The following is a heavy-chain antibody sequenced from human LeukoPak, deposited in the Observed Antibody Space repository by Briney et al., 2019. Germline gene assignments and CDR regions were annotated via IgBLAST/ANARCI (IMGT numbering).Heavy chain of an antibody. CDR3: AREEIRSWFDP. V-gene: IGHV4-38-2*02. CDR1: GYPISSDYY. Sequence: PSETLSLTCTVSGYPISSDYYWGWIRQPPGKGLEWIGNIFHNGNTYYNPSLKSRVTMSIDTSKKQFSLKLRTATAADTAVYYCAREEIRSWFDPWGQGTLVTVSS. J-gene: IGHJ5*02. CDR2: IFHNGNT. D-gene: IGHD5-24*01.